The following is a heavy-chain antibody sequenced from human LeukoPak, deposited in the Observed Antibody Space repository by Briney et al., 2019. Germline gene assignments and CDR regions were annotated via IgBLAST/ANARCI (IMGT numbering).Heavy chain of an antibody. Sequence: PGMSLRLSCAASGFPFSSYGMHWVRQAPGKGLEWVSAISGSGGSTYYADSVKGRFTISRDNSKNTLYLQMNSLRAEDTAVYYCAKDGIGGVGYSSGWYRGSYFDYWGQGTLVTVSS. D-gene: IGHD6-19*01. CDR1: GFPFSSYG. CDR3: AKDGIGGVGYSSGWYRGSYFDY. CDR2: ISGSGGST. J-gene: IGHJ4*02. V-gene: IGHV3-23*01.